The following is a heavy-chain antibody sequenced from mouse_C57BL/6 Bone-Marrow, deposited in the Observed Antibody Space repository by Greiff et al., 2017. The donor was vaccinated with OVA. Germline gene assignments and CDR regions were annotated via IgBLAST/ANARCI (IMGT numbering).Heavy chain of an antibody. CDR3: ARRYYCRSYYFDY. CDR1: GFTFSDYY. Sequence: EVKLVESGAGLVQPGGSLKLSCAASGFTFSDYYMYWVRQTPEKRLEWVAYISNGGGSTYYPDTVKGRFTIARDNAKNTLYLQMSRLKSEDTAMYYCARRYYCRSYYFDYWGQGTTLTVSS. CDR2: ISNGGGST. V-gene: IGHV5-12*01. D-gene: IGHD1-1*01. J-gene: IGHJ2*01.